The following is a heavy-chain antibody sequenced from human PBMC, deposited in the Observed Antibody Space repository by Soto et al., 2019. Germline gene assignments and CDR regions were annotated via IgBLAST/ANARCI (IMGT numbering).Heavy chain of an antibody. V-gene: IGHV4-34*01. D-gene: IGHD6-6*01. J-gene: IGHJ4*02. CDR1: GGSCSGYY. CDR2: INHSGST. CDR3: ARGEQLVYYFDY. Sequence: QVQLQQWCAGLLKPSETLSLTCAVYGGSCSGYYWSWIRQPPGKGLEWIGEINHSGSTNYIPSLKSRVTRSVDTSKDQFSLKLSSVTAADTAVYYCARGEQLVYYFDYWGQGTLVTVSS.